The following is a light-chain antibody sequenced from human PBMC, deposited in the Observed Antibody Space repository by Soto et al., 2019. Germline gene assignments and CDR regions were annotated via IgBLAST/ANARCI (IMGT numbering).Light chain of an antibody. CDR2: DTS. CDR1: TGAVTSGHY. CDR3: LLSYSGARYHV. J-gene: IGLJ1*01. V-gene: IGLV7-46*01. Sequence: QALASQERSLSVSPGGAVTLTCGSSTGAVTSGHYPYWFQQKPGQAPRTLIYDTSNKHSWTPARFSGSLLGGKAALTLSGAQPEDEAEYYCLLSYSGARYHVFGTGTKVTAL.